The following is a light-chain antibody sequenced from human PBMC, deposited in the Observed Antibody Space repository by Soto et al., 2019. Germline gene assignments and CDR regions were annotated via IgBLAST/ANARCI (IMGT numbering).Light chain of an antibody. CDR1: QSISRD. CDR2: AAS. J-gene: IGKJ4*01. CDR3: QQNYSTPLA. Sequence: DIQMTQAPFSLSASVGDRVTITWRASQSISRDLNWYQQKPGKAPNLLIYAASTLESGVPSRFSGSGSGTDFTLTISSLQLEDFATYYCQQNYSTPLAFGGGTKVDIK. V-gene: IGKV1-39*01.